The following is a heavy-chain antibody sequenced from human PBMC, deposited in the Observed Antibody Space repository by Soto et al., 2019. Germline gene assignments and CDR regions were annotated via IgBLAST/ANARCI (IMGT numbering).Heavy chain of an antibody. V-gene: IGHV3-9*01. CDR3: AKGAVSGTLNYFDP. CDR2: VDWNSGNI. D-gene: IGHD6-19*01. Sequence: EVQLVESGGGLVQPGRSLTLSCAVSGFSFDVYSMHWIRQVPGKGLEWVSGVDWNSGNIAYADSVKGRFTISRDNAKKSLYLQMNSLRPDDTAVYYCAKGAVSGTLNYFDPWGQGTQVTVSS. CDR1: GFSFDVYS. J-gene: IGHJ5*02.